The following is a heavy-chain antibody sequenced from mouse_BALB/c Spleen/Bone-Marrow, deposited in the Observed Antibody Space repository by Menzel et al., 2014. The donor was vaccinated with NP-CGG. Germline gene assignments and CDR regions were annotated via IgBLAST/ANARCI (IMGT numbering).Heavy chain of an antibody. J-gene: IGHJ3*01. CDR2: ISNGGGST. CDR1: GFTFSDYY. Sequence: EVQLVESGGGLVQPGGSLKLSCAPSGFTFSDYYMYWVRQTPEKRLEWVAYISNGGGSTYYPDTVKGRFTISRDNAKNTLYLQMSRLKSEDTAMYYCARGLYYRPFAYWGQGTLVTVSA. CDR3: ARGLYYRPFAY. V-gene: IGHV5-12*01. D-gene: IGHD2-14*01.